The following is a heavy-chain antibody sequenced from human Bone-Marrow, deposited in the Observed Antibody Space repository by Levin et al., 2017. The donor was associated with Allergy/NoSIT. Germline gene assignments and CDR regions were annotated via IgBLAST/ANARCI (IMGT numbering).Heavy chain of an antibody. J-gene: IGHJ5*02. Sequence: GGSLRLSCAPSGFSLSGYGFHWVRQAPGKGLEWVSVISYDGFDKYYADSVKGRFTISRDNSKNIVYLQMNSLRPEDTAEYYCARDLEGQYCSGGSCYWGWFDPWGQGTLVTVSS. CDR2: ISYDGFDK. V-gene: IGHV3-30*03. CDR3: ARDLEGQYCSGGSCYWGWFDP. D-gene: IGHD2-15*01. CDR1: GFSLSGYG.